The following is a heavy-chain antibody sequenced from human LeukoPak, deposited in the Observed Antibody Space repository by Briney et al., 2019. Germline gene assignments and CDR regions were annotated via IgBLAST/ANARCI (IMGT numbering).Heavy chain of an antibody. Sequence: GGSLRLYCAASGFTFSSYSMTWVRQAPGKGLEWVSVISGSGGTTYYADSVKGRFTISRDNSKNTLYLQMNSLRVEDTAVYYCARAAIVRGVDYFDYWGQGTLATVSS. CDR1: GFTFSSYS. CDR3: ARAAIVRGVDYFDY. V-gene: IGHV3-23*01. J-gene: IGHJ4*02. D-gene: IGHD3-10*01. CDR2: ISGSGGTT.